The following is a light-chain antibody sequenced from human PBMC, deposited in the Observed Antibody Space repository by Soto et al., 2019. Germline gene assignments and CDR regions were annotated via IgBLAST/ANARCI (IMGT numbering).Light chain of an antibody. CDR2: DAS. CDR3: QQRSNWPPIP. Sequence: EIVLTQSTGTLSASPGERVTLSCRASQSVSSSSLAWYQQRPGQAPRLLIHDASHRAAGIPARFSGSGFGTDFTLTISSLEPEDAAVYYCQQRSNWPPIPFGQGTLLEIK. CDR1: QSVSSSS. J-gene: IGKJ5*01. V-gene: IGKV3D-20*02.